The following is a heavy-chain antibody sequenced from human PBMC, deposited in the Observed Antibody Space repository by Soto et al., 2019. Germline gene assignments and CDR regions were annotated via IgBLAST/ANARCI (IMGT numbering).Heavy chain of an antibody. CDR3: ASSYSSNWGYYYYGMDV. Sequence: DSVKVSCKASGYTFTSYGVHWVRQAPGQRLEWMGWINAGNGNTKYSQKFQGRVTITRDTSASTAYMELSSLRSEDTAVYYCASSYSSNWGYYYYGMDVWGQGTTVTVSS. CDR1: GYTFTSYG. CDR2: INAGNGNT. V-gene: IGHV1-3*01. D-gene: IGHD6-13*01. J-gene: IGHJ6*02.